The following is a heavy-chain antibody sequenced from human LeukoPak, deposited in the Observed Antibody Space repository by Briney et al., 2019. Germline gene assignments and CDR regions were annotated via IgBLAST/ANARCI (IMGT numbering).Heavy chain of an antibody. CDR3: ARHDCSGGSCYFWDRASYWYFDL. V-gene: IGHV1-69*02. CDR1: GYTLTELS. J-gene: IGHJ2*01. Sequence: GASVKVSCKVSGYTLTELSMHWVRQAPGKGLEWMGRIIPILGIANYAQKFQGRVTITADKSTSTAYMEMSSLRSEDTAVYYCARHDCSGGSCYFWDRASYWYFDLWGRGTLVTVSS. D-gene: IGHD2-15*01. CDR2: IIPILGIA.